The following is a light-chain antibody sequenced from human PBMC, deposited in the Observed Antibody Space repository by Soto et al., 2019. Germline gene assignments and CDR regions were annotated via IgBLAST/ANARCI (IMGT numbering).Light chain of an antibody. Sequence: QSVLTQPASVSGSPAQSITISCTGTSSDVGSYNLVSWYQQHPGKAPKLMIYEGSKRPSGVSNRFSGSKSGNTASLTISGLQAEDEADYYCCSYAGSDYVFGTGTKV. CDR3: CSYAGSDYV. CDR1: SSDVGSYNL. J-gene: IGLJ1*01. V-gene: IGLV2-23*01. CDR2: EGS.